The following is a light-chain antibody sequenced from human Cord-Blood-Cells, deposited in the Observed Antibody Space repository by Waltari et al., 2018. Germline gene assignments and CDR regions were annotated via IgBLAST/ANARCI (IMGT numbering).Light chain of an antibody. V-gene: IGLV2-14*01. CDR2: DVS. CDR1: SSDVGGYNY. Sequence: QSALTQPASVSGSPGQSLTISCTGTSSDVGGYNYVSWYQQHPGKAPKRMIYDVSNTPSRVSNRFSGSKSGNTASLTISGLQAEDEADYYCSSYTSSSTVVFGGGTKLTVL. J-gene: IGLJ2*01. CDR3: SSYTSSSTVV.